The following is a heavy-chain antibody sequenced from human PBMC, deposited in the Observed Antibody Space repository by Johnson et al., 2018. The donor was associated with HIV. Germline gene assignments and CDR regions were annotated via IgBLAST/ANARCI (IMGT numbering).Heavy chain of an antibody. Sequence: VQLVESGGGVVQPGGSLRLSCAASGFTFSSYGMHWVRQAPGKGLEWVAVISYDGSNKYYADSVKGRFTISRDNSKNTLYLQMNSLRAEDTAVYYCARDRYARRYFDWLFDAFDIWGQGTMVTVSS. D-gene: IGHD3-9*01. CDR1: GFTFSSYG. J-gene: IGHJ3*02. CDR2: ISYDGSNK. V-gene: IGHV3-30*19. CDR3: ARDRYARRYFDWLFDAFDI.